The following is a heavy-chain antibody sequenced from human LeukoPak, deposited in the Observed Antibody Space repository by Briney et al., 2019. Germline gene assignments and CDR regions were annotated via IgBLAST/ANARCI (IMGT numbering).Heavy chain of an antibody. J-gene: IGHJ4*02. V-gene: IGHV3-23*01. CDR1: GVTFNKYA. CDR2: IGGSGGST. CDR3: AKAPGSNWAPLDY. Sequence: GGSLRLSCAASGVTFNKYAMSWVRQAPGKGLEWLSTIGGSGGSTFYTDSVKGRFTISRDNSKNTLYLQMNTLRAEDTAVYYCAKAPGSNWAPLDYWGQGTLVTVSS. D-gene: IGHD6-13*01.